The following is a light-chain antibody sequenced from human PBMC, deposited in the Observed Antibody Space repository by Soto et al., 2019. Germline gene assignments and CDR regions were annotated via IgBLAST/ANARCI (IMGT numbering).Light chain of an antibody. V-gene: IGKV3-15*01. CDR2: GAS. J-gene: IGKJ2*01. CDR1: QSVSSI. CDR3: QQYDNWLRT. Sequence: EIVMTQSPATLSVSPGERATLSCRASQSVSSILAWYQQKPGQAPRLLIYGASTRATGIPERFSGIGSGTEFTLTISSLQSEDLAVYYCQQYDNWLRTFGQGTKLEIK.